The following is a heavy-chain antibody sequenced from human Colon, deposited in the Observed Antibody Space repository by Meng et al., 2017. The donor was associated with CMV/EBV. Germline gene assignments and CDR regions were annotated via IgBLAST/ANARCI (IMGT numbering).Heavy chain of an antibody. Sequence: GESLKISCAASGFTLSTYAMHWVRQAPGKGLEWVAAISYDGSEKYYADSVKGRFTISRDTSKNTLYLQMNSLRVEDTAVYYCARDFAAQYFFDHWGQGALVTVSS. CDR1: GFTLSTYA. CDR2: ISYDGSEK. D-gene: IGHD2-15*01. J-gene: IGHJ4*02. V-gene: IGHV3-30*04. CDR3: ARDFAAQYFFDH.